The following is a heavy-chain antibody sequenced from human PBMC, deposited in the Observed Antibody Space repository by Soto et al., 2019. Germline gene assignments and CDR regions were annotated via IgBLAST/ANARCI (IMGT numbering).Heavy chain of an antibody. Sequence: EVQLLESGGGLVQPGGSLRLSCAASGFTFSSYAMSWVRQAPGKGLEWVATISNDGGTPYYADSVKGRFTISRDNSRNTLSLQMNSLRAEDTAIYYCVHGYYFDSWGQGTLVTVSS. V-gene: IGHV3-23*01. CDR3: VHGYYFDS. D-gene: IGHD5-12*01. CDR2: ISNDGGTP. J-gene: IGHJ4*02. CDR1: GFTFSSYA.